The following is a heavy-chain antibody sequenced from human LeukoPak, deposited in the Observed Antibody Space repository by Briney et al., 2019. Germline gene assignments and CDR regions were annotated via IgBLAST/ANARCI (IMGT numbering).Heavy chain of an antibody. CDR3: ARRSSSSWLFDY. CDR1: GYSFTSYW. Sequence: GESLQISCKGSGYSFTSYWIGWVRQLPGKGLEWMGIIYPGDSDTRYSPTFQGQVTISADKSISTAYLQWSSLKASDTAMYYCARRSSSSWLFDYWGQGTLVTVSS. D-gene: IGHD6-13*01. J-gene: IGHJ4*02. V-gene: IGHV5-51*01. CDR2: IYPGDSDT.